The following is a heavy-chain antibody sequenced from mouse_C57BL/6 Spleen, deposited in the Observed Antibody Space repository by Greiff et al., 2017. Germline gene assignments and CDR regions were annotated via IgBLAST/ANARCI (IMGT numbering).Heavy chain of an antibody. CDR3: AREGSDDYDDEGVAHYFAY. CDR1: GYTFTSYW. V-gene: IGHV1-55*01. D-gene: IGHD2-4*01. J-gene: IGHJ2*01. Sequence: QVQLQQPGAELVKPGASVKMSCKASGYTFTSYWITWVKQRPGQGLEWIGDIYPGSGSTNYNEKFKSKATLTVDTSSSTAYMQLSSLTSEDAAVYYCAREGSDDYDDEGVAHYFAYWGQGTTLTVSS. CDR2: IYPGSGST.